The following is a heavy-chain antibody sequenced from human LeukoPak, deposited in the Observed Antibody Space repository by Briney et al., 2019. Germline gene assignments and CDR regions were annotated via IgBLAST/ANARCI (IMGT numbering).Heavy chain of an antibody. Sequence: ASVKVSCKASGYTFTNYYIHWVRQAPGQGLEWMGIINPSGSSTSYAQKFQGRVTMTRDTSTSTVYMELSSLRTEDTAVYYCAGGTTNTKGAFDMWGQGTMVTVSS. CDR3: AGGTTNTKGAFDM. V-gene: IGHV1-46*01. CDR1: GYTFTNYY. D-gene: IGHD2-8*01. J-gene: IGHJ3*02. CDR2: INPSGSST.